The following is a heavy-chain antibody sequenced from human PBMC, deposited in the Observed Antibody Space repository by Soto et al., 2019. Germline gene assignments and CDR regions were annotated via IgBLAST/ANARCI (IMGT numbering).Heavy chain of an antibody. Sequence: PGGSLRLSCAASGFTFSNYAMSWVRQAPGKGLEWVSVISATGGTTYYADSVKGRFTISRDNSKNTLYLQMNSLRAEDTALYYCAKDLGSWLTLVDYWGQGTLVTVSS. D-gene: IGHD5-12*01. V-gene: IGHV3-23*01. J-gene: IGHJ4*02. CDR2: ISATGGTT. CDR1: GFTFSNYA. CDR3: AKDLGSWLTLVDY.